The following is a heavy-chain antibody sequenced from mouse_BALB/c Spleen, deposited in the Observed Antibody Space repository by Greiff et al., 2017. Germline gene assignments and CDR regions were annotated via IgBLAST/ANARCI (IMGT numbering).Heavy chain of an antibody. Sequence: VQLQQSGPGLVKPSQSLSLTCTVTGYSITSDYAWNWIRQFPGNKLEWMGYISYSGSTSYNPSLKSRISITRDTSKNQFFLQLNSVTTEDTATYYCARAALRYYYAMDYWGQGTSVTVSS. CDR2: ISYSGST. V-gene: IGHV3-2*02. J-gene: IGHJ4*01. CDR3: ARAALRYYYAMDY. CDR1: GYSITSDYA.